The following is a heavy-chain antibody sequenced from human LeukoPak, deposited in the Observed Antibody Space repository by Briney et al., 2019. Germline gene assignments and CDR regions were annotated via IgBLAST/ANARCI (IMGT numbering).Heavy chain of an antibody. D-gene: IGHD6-13*01. CDR3: ARGAIAAAGNDY. CDR2: IIPIFGTA. J-gene: IGHJ4*02. CDR1: GGTFSSYA. V-gene: IGHV1-69*13. Sequence: SVKVSCKASGGTFSSYAISWVRQAPGQGLEWMGGIIPIFGTANYAQKFQGRVTITADESTSTAYMELSSLRSEDTAVYYCARGAIAAAGNDYWGQGTLVTVSS.